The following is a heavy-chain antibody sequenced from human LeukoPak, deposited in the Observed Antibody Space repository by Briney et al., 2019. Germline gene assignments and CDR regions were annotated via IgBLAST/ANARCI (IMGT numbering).Heavy chain of an antibody. J-gene: IGHJ6*03. D-gene: IGHD2-21*01. Sequence: SETLSLTCAVYGGSFSGYYWSWIRQPPGKGLEWIGEINHSGSTNYNPSLKSRVTISVDTSKNQFSLKLSSVTAADTAVYYCARGLHNYYYYYMDVWGKGTTVTVSS. CDR3: ARGLHNYYYYYMDV. CDR1: GGSFSGYY. V-gene: IGHV4-34*01. CDR2: INHSGST.